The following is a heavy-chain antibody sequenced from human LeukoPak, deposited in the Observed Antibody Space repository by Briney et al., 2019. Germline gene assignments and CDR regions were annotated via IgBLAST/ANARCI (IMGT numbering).Heavy chain of an antibody. V-gene: IGHV4-59*11. CDR3: AGGGYCSSTSCYRGDYYYYYYMDV. D-gene: IGHD2-2*02. J-gene: IGHJ6*03. CDR1: GGSISSHY. CDR2: IYYRGST. Sequence: SETLSLTCTVPGGSISSHYWSWIRQPPGKGLEWIGYIYYRGSTHYKPSLKSRVTISVDTSKNQLSLNLSSVAAADTALYYCAGGGYCSSTSCYRGDYYYYYYMDVWGKGTTVTVSS.